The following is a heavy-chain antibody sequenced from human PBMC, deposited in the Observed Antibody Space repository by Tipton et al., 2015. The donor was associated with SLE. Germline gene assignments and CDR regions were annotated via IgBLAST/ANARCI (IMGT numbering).Heavy chain of an antibody. CDR1: GFAFSSFW. D-gene: IGHD2-21*01. Sequence: SLRLSCAASGFAFSSFWMTWVRQAPGKGLEWVANIKQDGSETYYVDSVKGRFTISRDSAKKSVSLQMNSLRAEDTAVYYCARGDPYCGGDCYDYWGQGTLVTVSS. CDR3: ARGDPYCGGDCYDY. CDR2: IKQDGSET. J-gene: IGHJ4*02. V-gene: IGHV3-7*01.